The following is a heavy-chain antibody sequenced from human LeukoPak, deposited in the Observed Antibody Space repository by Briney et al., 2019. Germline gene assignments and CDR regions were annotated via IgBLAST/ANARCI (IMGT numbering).Heavy chain of an antibody. CDR3: ARFAPQPYDILTGYNYWYFDL. CDR1: GGSFSGYY. CDR2: INHSGST. V-gene: IGHV4-34*01. Sequence: SETLSLTCAVYGGSFSGYYWSWIRQPPGKGLEWIWEINHSGSTNYNPSLKSRVTISVDTSKNQFSLKLSYVTAADTAVYYCARFAPQPYDILTGYNYWYFDLWGRGTLVTVSS. J-gene: IGHJ2*01. D-gene: IGHD3-9*01.